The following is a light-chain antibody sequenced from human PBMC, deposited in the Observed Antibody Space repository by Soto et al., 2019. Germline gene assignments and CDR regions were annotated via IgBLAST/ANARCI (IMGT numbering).Light chain of an antibody. J-gene: IGKJ2*01. CDR3: LQDYNYPYT. CDR1: QTVYHGY. Sequence: EIVLTQSPGTLSLSPGDRATLSCRASQTVYHGYLAWYQQKPGQAPRLLIYGASTRAAGIPDRFSGGESGTGFTLTISRLEPEDFATYYCLQDYNYPYTFGQGTKLEIK. V-gene: IGKV3-20*01. CDR2: GAS.